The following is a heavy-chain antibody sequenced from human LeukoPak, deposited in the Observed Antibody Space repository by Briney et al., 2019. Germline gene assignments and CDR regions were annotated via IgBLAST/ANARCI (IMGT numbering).Heavy chain of an antibody. D-gene: IGHD3-22*01. J-gene: IGHJ4*02. CDR1: GFTFSSYA. Sequence: GGSLRLSCAASGFTFSSYAMSWVRQAPGKGLEWVSAISGSGGSTYYADSVKGRFTISRDNSKNTLYLQMNSLRAEDTAVYYCAKESGSRRYYYDSSGYFFDYWGQGTLVTVSS. V-gene: IGHV3-23*01. CDR3: AKESGSRRYYYDSSGYFFDY. CDR2: ISGSGGST.